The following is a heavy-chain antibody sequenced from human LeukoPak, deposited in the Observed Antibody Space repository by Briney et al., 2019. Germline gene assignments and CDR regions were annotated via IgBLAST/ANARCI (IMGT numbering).Heavy chain of an antibody. CDR3: VKDEDIVVPEGDY. D-gene: IGHD2-2*01. V-gene: IGHV3-64D*06. J-gene: IGHJ4*02. CDR1: GFTFSSYA. CDR2: ISSNGGST. Sequence: GGSLRLSCSASGFTFSSYAMHWVRQAPGKGLEYVSAISSNGGSTCYADSVKGRFTISRDNSKNTLYLQMSSLRAEDTAVYYCVKDEDIVVPEGDYWGQGTLVTVSS.